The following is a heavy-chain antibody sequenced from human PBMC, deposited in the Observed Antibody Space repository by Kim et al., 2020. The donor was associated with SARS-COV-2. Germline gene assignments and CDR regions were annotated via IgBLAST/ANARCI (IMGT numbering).Heavy chain of an antibody. CDR3: ARLVVVVAATTYYYYGMDV. Sequence: ASVKVSCKASGYTFTGYYMHWVRQAPGQGLEWMGRINPNSGGTNYAQKFQGRVTMTRYTSISTAYMELSRLRSDDTAVYYCARLVVVVAATTYYYYGMDVWGQGTTVTVSS. J-gene: IGHJ6*02. CDR1: GYTFTGYY. CDR2: INPNSGGT. D-gene: IGHD2-15*01. V-gene: IGHV1-2*06.